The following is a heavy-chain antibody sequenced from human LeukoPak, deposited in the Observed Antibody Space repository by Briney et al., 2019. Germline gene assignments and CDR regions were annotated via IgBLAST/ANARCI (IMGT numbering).Heavy chain of an antibody. CDR1: GFTLRSYA. D-gene: IGHD3-10*01. CDR3: AKDSLTGFGELYGAFDI. J-gene: IGHJ3*02. V-gene: IGHV3-9*01. Sequence: PGGSLRLSCAASGFTLRSYAMHWVRQAPGKGLEWVAGISWNSGSIGYADSVKGRFTISRDNAKNSLYLQMNSLRAEDTALYYCAKDSLTGFGELYGAFDIWGQGTMVTVSS. CDR2: ISWNSGSI.